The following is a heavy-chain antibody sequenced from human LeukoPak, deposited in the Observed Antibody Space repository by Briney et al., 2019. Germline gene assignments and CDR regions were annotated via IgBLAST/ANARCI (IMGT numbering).Heavy chain of an antibody. V-gene: IGHV3-15*01. CDR2: IKSKTDGGTT. J-gene: IGHJ4*02. CDR3: ATGRSRYVY. Sequence: GGSLRLSCAVSGFIFKNYAMNWVRQAPGKGLEWVGRIKSKTDGGTTDYAAPVKGRFTISRDDSKNTLYLQMNSLKTEDTAMYYCATGRSRYVYWGQGTLVTVSS. D-gene: IGHD1-1*01. CDR1: GFIFKNYA.